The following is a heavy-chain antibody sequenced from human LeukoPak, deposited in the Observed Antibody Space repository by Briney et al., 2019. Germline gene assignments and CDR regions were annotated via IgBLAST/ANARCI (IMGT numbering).Heavy chain of an antibody. V-gene: IGHV5-51*01. CDR3: ASGTTDSSGYYYSAFDI. J-gene: IGHJ3*02. CDR1: GYSFTSYW. D-gene: IGHD3-22*01. CDR2: IYPDDSDT. Sequence: GESLKISCKGSGYSFTSYWIGWVPQMPGKGLEWMGIIYPDDSDTRYSPSFQGQVTISADKSISTAYLQWSSLKASDTAMYYCASGTTDSSGYYYSAFDIWGQGTMVTVSS.